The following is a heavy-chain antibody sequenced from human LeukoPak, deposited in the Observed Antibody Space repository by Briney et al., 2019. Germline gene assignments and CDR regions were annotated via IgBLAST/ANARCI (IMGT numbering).Heavy chain of an antibody. D-gene: IGHD3-16*02. CDR1: GGSISSYY. CDR2: IYTSGST. Sequence: MASETLSLTCTVSGGSISSYYWSWIGQPAGKGLEWIGRIYTSGSTNYNPSLKSRVTMSVDTSKNQFSLKLSSVTAADTAVYYCARDPGYDYVWGSYRSHGFDIWGQGTMVTVSS. J-gene: IGHJ3*02. CDR3: ARDPGYDYVWGSYRSHGFDI. V-gene: IGHV4-4*07.